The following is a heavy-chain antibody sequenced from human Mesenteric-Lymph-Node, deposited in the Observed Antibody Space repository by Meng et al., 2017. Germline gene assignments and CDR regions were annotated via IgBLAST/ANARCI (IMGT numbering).Heavy chain of an antibody. CDR3: ARDLSSGSTNQPTDY. J-gene: IGHJ4*02. V-gene: IGHV3-30*01. D-gene: IGHD1-7*01. CDR2: ISYDGSNK. CDR1: GFTFSSYA. Sequence: GRVAGSGGGVVQPGRSLRLSCAASGFTFSSYAMHWVRQAPGKGLEWVAVISYDGSNKYYADSVKGRFTISRDNAKNTLHLQMNGLRGDDTAVYYCARDLSSGSTNQPTDYWGQGTLVTVSS.